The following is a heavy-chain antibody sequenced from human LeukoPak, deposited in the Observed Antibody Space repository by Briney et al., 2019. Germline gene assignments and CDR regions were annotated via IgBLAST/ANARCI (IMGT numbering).Heavy chain of an antibody. J-gene: IGHJ4*02. CDR3: ARHRGAYSSPLDC. D-gene: IGHD6-19*01. V-gene: IGHV4-39*01. Sequence: PSETLSLTCTVSGGSISSSGDYSGWIRQPPGKGLEWIASISYSGHTYYNPSLKSRVTISVETSKSKFSLKLSSVTAADTAVFYCARHRGAYSSPLDCWGQGTLVTVSS. CDR2: ISYSGHT. CDR1: GGSISSSGDY.